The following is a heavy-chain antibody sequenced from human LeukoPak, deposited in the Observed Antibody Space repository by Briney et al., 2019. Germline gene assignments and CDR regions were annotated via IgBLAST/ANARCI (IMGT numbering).Heavy chain of an antibody. Sequence: PGGSLRLSCAASGSTFSSYAMSWVRQAPGKGLEWVAGISDSGGSTSYADSVKGRFTISRDNPKNTLYLQMNSLRAEDTAVYFCAKRGVVIRVILVGFHKAAYYFDSWGQGALVTVSS. J-gene: IGHJ4*02. V-gene: IGHV3-23*01. CDR1: GSTFSSYA. CDR3: AKRGVVIRVILVGFHKAAYYFDS. CDR2: ISDSGGST. D-gene: IGHD3-22*01.